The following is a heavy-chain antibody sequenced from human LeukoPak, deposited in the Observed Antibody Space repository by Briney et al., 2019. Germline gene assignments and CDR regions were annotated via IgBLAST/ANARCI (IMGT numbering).Heavy chain of an antibody. V-gene: IGHV3-11*01. D-gene: IGHD4-17*01. Sequence: PGGSLRLSCAASGFTFSDYYMSWIRQAPGKGLEWVSYISSSGSTIYYADSVKGRFTISRDNAKNSLYLQMNSLRAEDTAVYYCARTPSTVTSYYGMDVWGQGTTVTVSS. CDR1: GFTFSDYY. CDR3: ARTPSTVTSYYGMDV. CDR2: ISSSGSTI. J-gene: IGHJ6*02.